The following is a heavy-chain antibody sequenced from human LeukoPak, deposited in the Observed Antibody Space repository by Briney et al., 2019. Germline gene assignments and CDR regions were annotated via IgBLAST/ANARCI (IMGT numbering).Heavy chain of an antibody. CDR2: IKQDGSEK. D-gene: IGHD3-22*01. V-gene: IGHV3-7*01. CDR3: AGFWIGSGSFVDDYYMDV. J-gene: IGHJ6*03. CDR1: GFTFSSYW. Sequence: GGSLRLSCAASGFTFSSYWMSWVRQAPGKGLEWVAIIKQDGSEKYYVDSVKGRFTISRDNAKNSLYLQMKSLRAEDTAVYYCAGFWIGSGSFVDDYYMDVWGKGTTVTVSS.